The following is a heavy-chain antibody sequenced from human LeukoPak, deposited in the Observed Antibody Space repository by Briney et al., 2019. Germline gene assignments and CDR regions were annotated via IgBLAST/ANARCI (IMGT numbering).Heavy chain of an antibody. CDR1: GFTFSSYE. CDR3: ARDNHSGYDR. Sequence: GGSLRLSCAASGFTFSSYEMNWVRQAPGKGLEWVSYISSSGSTIYYADSVKGRFTISRDNAKNSLYLQMNSLRAEDTAVYYCARDNHSGYDRWGQGTLVTVSS. J-gene: IGHJ4*02. CDR2: ISSSGSTI. D-gene: IGHD5-12*01. V-gene: IGHV3-48*03.